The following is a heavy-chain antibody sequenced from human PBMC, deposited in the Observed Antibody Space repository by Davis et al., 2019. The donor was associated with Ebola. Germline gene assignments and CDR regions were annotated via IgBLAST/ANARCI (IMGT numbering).Heavy chain of an antibody. Sequence: GESLRLSCAASGFSFSSYWMSWVRQAPGKGLEWVTNIKQDGSEKYYVDAVKGRFTISRDNAKNSLFLQMNSLRAEDTAVYYCARGPSTGNSFSHWGQGTLVTVSS. V-gene: IGHV3-7*01. J-gene: IGHJ4*02. CDR2: IKQDGSEK. D-gene: IGHD4-23*01. CDR1: GFSFSSYW. CDR3: ARGPSTGNSFSH.